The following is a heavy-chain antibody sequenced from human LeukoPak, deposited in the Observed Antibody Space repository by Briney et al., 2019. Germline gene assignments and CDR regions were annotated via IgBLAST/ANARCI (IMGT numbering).Heavy chain of an antibody. CDR1: GFTFSDYY. CDR3: ARTQAGHYYYYMDV. J-gene: IGHJ6*03. Sequence: GGSLRLSCAASGFTFSDYYMSWIRQAPGKELEWVSYISSSGSTIYYADSVKGRFTISRDNAKNSLYLQMNSLRAEDTAVYYCARTQAGHYYYYMDVWGKGTTVTVSS. CDR2: ISSSGSTI. V-gene: IGHV3-11*01.